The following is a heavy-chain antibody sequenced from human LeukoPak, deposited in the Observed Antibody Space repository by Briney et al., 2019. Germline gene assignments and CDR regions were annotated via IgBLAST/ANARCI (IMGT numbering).Heavy chain of an antibody. CDR1: GGSISSYY. V-gene: IGHV4-59*01. CDR2: IYYSGST. D-gene: IGHD2-2*01. CDR3: AAEHCSSSSCSFDY. Sequence: PSETLSLTCTVSGGSISSYYWSYIRQPPGKGLEWIGYIYYSGSTNYNPSLKSRVTISVDTSKNQFSLKVSSVTAADTAVYYCAAEHCSSSSCSFDYWGPGTLVTVSS. J-gene: IGHJ4*02.